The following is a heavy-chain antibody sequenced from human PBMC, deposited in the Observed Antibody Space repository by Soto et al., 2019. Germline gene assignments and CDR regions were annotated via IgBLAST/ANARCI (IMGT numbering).Heavy chain of an antibody. CDR2: IYPSGTT. V-gene: IGHV4-61*01. CDR3: TGDTPPKPDAPSYYYYSMDV. CDR1: GGSVTSGINY. J-gene: IGHJ6*02. Sequence: SETLSLTCSVSGGSVTSGINYWSWIRQPPGKGLEWIGYIYPSGTTYYSPSFKSRVTISIDTSKNEFSLKLTSVTAADTAVYYCTGDTPPKPDAPSYYYYSMDVWGQGTTVTVSS.